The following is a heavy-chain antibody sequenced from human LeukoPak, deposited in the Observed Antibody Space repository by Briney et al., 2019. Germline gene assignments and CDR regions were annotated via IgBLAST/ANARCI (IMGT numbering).Heavy chain of an antibody. J-gene: IGHJ4*02. CDR1: GFSLSTSGVG. Sequence: SGPTLVKPTQTLTLTCTFSGFSLSTSGVGVGWIRQPPGEALEWLALIYWNDDERYSPSLKNRLTITKDTSKNRVFLTMTNMHPVETATYYCPHRTLYSSGGYHGCCGQRTLITVSS. V-gene: IGHV2-5*01. D-gene: IGHD6-19*01. CDR2: IYWNDDE. CDR3: PHRTLYSSGGYHGC.